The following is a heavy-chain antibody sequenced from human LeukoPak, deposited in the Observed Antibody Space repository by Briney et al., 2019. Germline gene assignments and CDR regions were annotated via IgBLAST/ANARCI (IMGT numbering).Heavy chain of an antibody. CDR2: ISGNAGST. V-gene: IGHV3-23*01. CDR3: AKDQNMVATTPFDC. D-gene: IGHD5-12*01. CDR1: GFTFSSYA. J-gene: IGHJ4*02. Sequence: GGSLRLSCAASGFTFSSYAMSWVRQAPGKGLEWVSAISGNAGSTYYADSVKGRFTISRDNSKNTLYLQMNSLRAEDTAIYYCAKDQNMVATTPFDCWGQGTLVTVSS.